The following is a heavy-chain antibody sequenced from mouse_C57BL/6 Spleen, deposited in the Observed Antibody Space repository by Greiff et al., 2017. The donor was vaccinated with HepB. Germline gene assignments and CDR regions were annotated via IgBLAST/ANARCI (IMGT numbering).Heavy chain of an antibody. V-gene: IGHV1-64*01. J-gene: IGHJ4*01. Sequence: QVQLQQPGAELVKPGASVKLSCKASGYTFTSYWMHWVKQRPGQGLEWIGMIHPNSGSTNYNEKFKSKATLTVDKSSSTAYMQLSSLTSEDSAVYYCARPTVVASMDYWGQGTSVTVSS. CDR3: ARPTVVASMDY. CDR1: GYTFTSYW. D-gene: IGHD1-1*01. CDR2: IHPNSGST.